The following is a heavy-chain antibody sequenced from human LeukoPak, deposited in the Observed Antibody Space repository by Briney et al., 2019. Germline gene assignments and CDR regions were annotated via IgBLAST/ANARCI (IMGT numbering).Heavy chain of an antibody. J-gene: IGHJ4*02. CDR2: LYSDGNT. V-gene: IGHV3-53*01. CDR3: ARGVEPLAANTLAY. Sequence: PGGSLRLSCAAAGLTVITNDMTWVRQAPGKGLEWVSVLYSDGNTKYADSVQGRFTISRDNSKNTLYLEMNSLSPDDTAVYYWARGVEPLAANTLAYWGQGTLVTVSS. D-gene: IGHD1-14*01. CDR1: GLTVITND.